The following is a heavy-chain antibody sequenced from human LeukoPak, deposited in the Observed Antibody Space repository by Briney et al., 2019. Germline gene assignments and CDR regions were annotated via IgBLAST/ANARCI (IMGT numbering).Heavy chain of an antibody. D-gene: IGHD1-26*01. CDR2: IYHSGST. CDR1: GGSISSGYY. CDR3: ARGIVGADDAFDI. J-gene: IGHJ3*02. V-gene: IGHV4-38-2*02. Sequence: SETLSLTCTVSGGSISSGYYWGWIRQPPGKGLEWIGSIYHSGSTYYNPSLKSRVTISVDTSKNQFSLKLSSVTAADTAVYYCARGIVGADDAFDIWGQGAMVTVSS.